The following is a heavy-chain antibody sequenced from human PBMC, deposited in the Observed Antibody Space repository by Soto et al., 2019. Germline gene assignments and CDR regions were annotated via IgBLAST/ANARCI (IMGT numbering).Heavy chain of an antibody. CDR3: ASVGVGSSGYGMDV. D-gene: IGHD6-19*01. CDR1: GFTFSSYG. Sequence: QVQLVESGGGVVQPGRSLRLSCAASGFTFSSYGMHWVRQAPGKGLEWVAVIWYDGSNKYYADSVKGRFTISRDNSKNTLYLQMNSLRAEDTAVYYCASVGVGSSGYGMDVWGQGTTVTVSS. V-gene: IGHV3-33*01. J-gene: IGHJ6*02. CDR2: IWYDGSNK.